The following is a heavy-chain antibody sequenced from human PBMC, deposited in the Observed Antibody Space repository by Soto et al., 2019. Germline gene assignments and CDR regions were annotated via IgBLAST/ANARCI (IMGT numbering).Heavy chain of an antibody. Sequence: QVQLVQSGAEVKKPGSSVKVSCKASGGTFSSYAISWVRQAPGQGLEWMGGIIPIFGTANYAQKFQGRVTITADKSTITAYMDLSSLRSEDTAVYYCASPTEPTAMVPLDYWGQGTLVTVSS. CDR1: GGTFSSYA. D-gene: IGHD5-18*01. CDR2: IIPIFGTA. CDR3: ASPTEPTAMVPLDY. J-gene: IGHJ4*02. V-gene: IGHV1-69*06.